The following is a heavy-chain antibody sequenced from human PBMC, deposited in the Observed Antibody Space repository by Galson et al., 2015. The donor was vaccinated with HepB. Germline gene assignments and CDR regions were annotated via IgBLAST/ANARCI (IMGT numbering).Heavy chain of an antibody. CDR2: IYWNSDTT. V-gene: IGHV3-9*01. D-gene: IGHD7-27*01. J-gene: IGHJ4*02. CDR3: AKSRGNWGSIRFDH. Sequence: SLRLSCAASGFTFDDYAMHWVRQAPGKGLEWVSGIYWNSDTTGYADSVKGRFTISRDNARNYLYLQMSSLRAEDTSLYYCAKSRGNWGSIRFDHWGQGTLVTVSS. CDR1: GFTFDDYA.